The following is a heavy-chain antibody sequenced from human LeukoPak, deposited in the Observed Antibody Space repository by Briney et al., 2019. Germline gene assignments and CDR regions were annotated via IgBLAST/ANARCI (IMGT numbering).Heavy chain of an antibody. J-gene: IGHJ3*02. CDR3: AISTKSGSYYDPNAFDI. CDR2: IYYSGST. V-gene: IGHV4-39*01. Sequence: PSETLSLTCTVSGGSISSSSYYRGWIRQPPGKGLEWIGSIYYSGSTYYNPSLKSRVTISVDTSKNQFSLKLSSVTAADTAVYYCAISTKSGSYYDPNAFDIWGQGTMVTVSS. D-gene: IGHD1-26*01. CDR1: GGSISSSSYY.